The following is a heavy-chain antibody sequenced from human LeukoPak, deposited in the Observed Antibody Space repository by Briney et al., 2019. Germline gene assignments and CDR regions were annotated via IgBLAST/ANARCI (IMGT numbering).Heavy chain of an antibody. J-gene: IGHJ3*01. Sequence: SQTLSLTCAISGDSVSSNSAAWNWIRQSPSRGLEWLARTYYRPKWYSDYAASVKSRITINPDTSKNQFSLQLNSVTPEDTAVYYCSRFRDSTPVATDAFDVWGQGTRVTVAS. CDR1: GDSVSSNSAA. V-gene: IGHV6-1*01. D-gene: IGHD4-23*01. CDR2: TYYRPKWYS. CDR3: SRFRDSTPVATDAFDV.